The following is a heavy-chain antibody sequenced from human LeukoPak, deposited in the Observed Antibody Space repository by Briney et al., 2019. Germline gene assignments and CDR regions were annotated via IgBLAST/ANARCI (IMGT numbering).Heavy chain of an antibody. Sequence: SETLSLTCTVSGVSISTSNSYWGWIRQPPGKGLEWIGSMYYTGNTYYNASLKSRVTISIDTSKNQISLRLTSVTATDTAMYYCARQTGSRLFTLPGGQGTLVTVSS. J-gene: IGHJ4*02. V-gene: IGHV4-39*01. CDR2: MYYTGNT. CDR1: GVSISTSNSY. D-gene: IGHD3-9*01. CDR3: ARQTGSRLFTLP.